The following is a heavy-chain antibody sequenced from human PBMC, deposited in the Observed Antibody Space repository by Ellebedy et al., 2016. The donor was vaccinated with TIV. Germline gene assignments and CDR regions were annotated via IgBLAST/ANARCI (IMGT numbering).Heavy chain of an antibody. J-gene: IGHJ4*02. CDR1: GFTFSSYG. V-gene: IGHV3-33*01. D-gene: IGHD2-21*02. CDR2: IWYDGSNK. CDR3: ARDWGGVVTAIGYYFDY. Sequence: PGGSLRLSCAASGFTFSSYGMHWVRQAPDKGLEWVAVIWYDGSNKYYADSVKGRFTISGDNSKNTLYLQMNRRRAEDTAVYYCARDWGGVVTAIGYYFDYWGQGTLVTVSS.